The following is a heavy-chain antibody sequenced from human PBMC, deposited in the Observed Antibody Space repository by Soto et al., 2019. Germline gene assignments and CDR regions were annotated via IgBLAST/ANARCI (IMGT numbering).Heavy chain of an antibody. J-gene: IGHJ4*02. CDR2: ISGSGGST. Sequence: GSVRLSCAASGFTFSSYAMSWVRQAPGKGLEWVSAISGSGGSTYYADSVEGRFTISTDNSKNTLYLQMNSLRAEDTAVYYCTSGCRTSPLGTADFWGPGALVTVSS. CDR3: TSGCRTSPLGTADF. V-gene: IGHV3-23*01. CDR1: GFTFSSYA. D-gene: IGHD1-26*01.